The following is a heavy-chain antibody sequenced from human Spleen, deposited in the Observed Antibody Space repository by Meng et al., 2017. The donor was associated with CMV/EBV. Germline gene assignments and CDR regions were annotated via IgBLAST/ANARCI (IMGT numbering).Heavy chain of an antibody. CDR2: INHSGST. D-gene: IGHD3-22*01. CDR3: AGRSGYYYGNY. J-gene: IGHJ4*02. V-gene: IGHV4-34*01. CDR1: VGSFSGYY. Sequence: LTCAVYVGSFSGYYWTWIRQPPGKGLEWVGQINHSGSTNYKPSLKSRVTISVDTSKNQFSLKLTSVTAADTAVYYCAGRSGYYYGNYWGQGTLVTVSS.